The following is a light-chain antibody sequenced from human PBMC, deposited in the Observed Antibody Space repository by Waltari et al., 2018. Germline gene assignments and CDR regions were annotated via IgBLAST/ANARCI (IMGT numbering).Light chain of an antibody. V-gene: IGKV1-39*01. CDR1: QMISSY. Sequence: DLQLAHSPSSLSASVGHRLTLTCRASQMISSYLNWYQQIPGKAPKLLIYGASSFQSGVPSRFSGSGFGTDFTLTISSLQSEDFATYYCQQSYSLPNTFGQGTRLEI. CDR2: GAS. CDR3: QQSYSLPNT. J-gene: IGKJ2*01.